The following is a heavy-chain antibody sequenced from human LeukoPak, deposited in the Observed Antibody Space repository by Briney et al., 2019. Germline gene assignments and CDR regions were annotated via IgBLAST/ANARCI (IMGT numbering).Heavy chain of an antibody. CDR3: ARDGVLPYYYENSGYLGAFDM. CDR2: INWNGNST. CDR1: GFTFDDYG. V-gene: IGHV3-20*04. Sequence: GGSLRLSCAASGFTFDDYGMNWVRQTPGKGLEWVSAINWNGNSTHYADSVKGRFTISRDNAKNSPYLQMNSLRAEDTAFYYCARDGVLPYYYENSGYLGAFDMWGHGTLVTVSS. J-gene: IGHJ3*02. D-gene: IGHD3-22*01.